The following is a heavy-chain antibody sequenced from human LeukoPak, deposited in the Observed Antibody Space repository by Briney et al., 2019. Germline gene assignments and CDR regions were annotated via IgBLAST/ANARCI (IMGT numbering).Heavy chain of an antibody. J-gene: IGHJ4*02. CDR1: GYTFTSYG. CDR2: MNPNSGNT. CDR3: ARGSDSSGYYYTPFDY. D-gene: IGHD3-22*01. V-gene: IGHV1-8*03. Sequence: ASVKASCKASGYTFTSYGISWVRQAPGQGLEWMGWMNPNSGNTGYAQKFQGRVTITRNTSISTAYMELSSLRSEDTAVYYCARGSDSSGYYYTPFDYRGQGTLVTVSS.